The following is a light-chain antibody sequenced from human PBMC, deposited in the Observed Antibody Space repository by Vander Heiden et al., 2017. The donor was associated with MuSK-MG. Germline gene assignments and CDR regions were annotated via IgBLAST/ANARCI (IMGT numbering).Light chain of an antibody. Sequence: IRMTQSPSSFSPSTGDRVTTTRRASQGISSYLAWYQQKPGKAPKLLIYAASTLQSGVPSRFSGSGSGKDFTLTISCLQSEDFATYYCQQYYSYPYTFGQGTKLEIK. V-gene: IGKV1-8*01. CDR1: QGISSY. CDR3: QQYYSYPYT. CDR2: AAS. J-gene: IGKJ2*01.